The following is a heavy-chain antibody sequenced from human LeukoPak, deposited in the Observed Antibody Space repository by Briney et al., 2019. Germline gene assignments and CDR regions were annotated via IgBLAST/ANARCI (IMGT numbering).Heavy chain of an antibody. CDR2: ISSSSSYI. J-gene: IGHJ4*02. CDR3: ARDDYDILTGLFDN. V-gene: IGHV3-21*01. D-gene: IGHD3-9*01. CDR1: GFTFSSYS. Sequence: GGSLRLSCAASGFTFSSYSMNWVRQAPGKGLEWVSSISSSSSYIYYADSVKGRFTISRDNAKNSLYLQMNSLRAEDTAVYYCARDDYDILTGLFDNWGQGTLVTVSS.